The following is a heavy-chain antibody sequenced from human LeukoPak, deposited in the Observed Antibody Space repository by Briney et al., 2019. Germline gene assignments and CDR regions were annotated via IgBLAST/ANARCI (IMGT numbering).Heavy chain of an antibody. Sequence: LETLSLTCTVSGGSISGYYWSWIRQPPGKGLEWIGYIYYSGSTNYNPSLKSRVTISVDTSKNKFSLNLNSVTAADTAVYYCAREYEAWFDPWGQGTLVTVSS. CDR3: AREYEAWFDP. CDR1: GGSISGYY. D-gene: IGHD2-8*01. V-gene: IGHV4-59*01. CDR2: IYYSGST. J-gene: IGHJ5*02.